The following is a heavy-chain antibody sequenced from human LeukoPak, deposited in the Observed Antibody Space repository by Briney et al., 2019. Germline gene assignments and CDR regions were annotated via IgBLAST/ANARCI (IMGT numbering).Heavy chain of an antibody. D-gene: IGHD4-17*01. CDR2: IWYDGSNQ. CDR1: GFTFSSCA. Sequence: GGSLRLSCAASGFTFSSCAMHWVRQAPGKGLEWVALIWYDGSNQYYADSVRGRFTIFRENSKNTLYLQMNSLRAEDTAVYYCAGGSGDYSPDYWGQGTLVTVS. V-gene: IGHV3-33*01. J-gene: IGHJ4*02. CDR3: AGGSGDYSPDY.